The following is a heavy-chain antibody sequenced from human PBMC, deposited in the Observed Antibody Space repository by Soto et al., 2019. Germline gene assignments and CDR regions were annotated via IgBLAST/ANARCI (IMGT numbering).Heavy chain of an antibody. CDR1: GVTINSYA. V-gene: IGHV3-30-3*01. J-gene: IGHJ4*02. D-gene: IGHD3-22*01. Sequence: GGPLRPSCPASGVTINSYALNRVRQAPCKGLEWVAVISHAGSNKYYADSVKGRFTISRDNPKNKLYLQIHRLRAEDTAVYYCARDPRYYCEGSRHYYLDYCRQR. CDR2: ISHAGSNK. CDR3: ARDPRYYCEGSRHYYLDY.